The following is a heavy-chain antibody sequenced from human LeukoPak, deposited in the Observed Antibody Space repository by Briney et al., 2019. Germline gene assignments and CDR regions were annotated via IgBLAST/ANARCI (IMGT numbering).Heavy chain of an antibody. CDR1: GSTFSSYS. D-gene: IGHD6-13*01. Sequence: GGSLRLSCAASGSTFSSYSMNWVRQAPGKGLECVSSISSSSSSIYYADSVKGRFTISRDDAKNSLYLQMNSLRAEDTAVYYCARTATDTGEFDYWGQGTLVTVSS. J-gene: IGHJ4*02. CDR3: ARTATDTGEFDY. V-gene: IGHV3-21*01. CDR2: ISSSSSSI.